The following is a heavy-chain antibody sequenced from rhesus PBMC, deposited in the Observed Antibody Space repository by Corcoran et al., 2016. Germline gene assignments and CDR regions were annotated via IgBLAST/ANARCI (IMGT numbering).Heavy chain of an antibody. CDR1: GYSISSNY. V-gene: IGHV4-147*01. Sequence: QVQLQESGPGLVKPSETLSLTCAVSGYSISSNYWSWIRQPPGTGLEWIGYIYGSSGSTYYNPSLKSRVTISTDTSKNQFSLKLSSVTAADTAVYYCAGSVEQRLVDFDYWGQGVLVTVSS. J-gene: IGHJ4*01. CDR2: IYGSSGST. D-gene: IGHD6S26*01. CDR3: AGSVEQRLVDFDY.